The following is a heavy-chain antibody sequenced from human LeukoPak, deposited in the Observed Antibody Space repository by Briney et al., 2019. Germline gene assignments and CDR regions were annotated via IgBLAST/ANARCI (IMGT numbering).Heavy chain of an antibody. J-gene: IGHJ4*02. V-gene: IGHV3-23*01. Sequence: PGASLRLSCAASGFTFSNYAMSWVRQAPGKGLEWVSAITGSGGGTYYADSVKGRFTISRDNSKNTLYLQMNSLRAEDTAVYYCARDLRPYCSGGSCSGDYWGQGTLVTVSS. D-gene: IGHD2-15*01. CDR1: GFTFSNYA. CDR3: ARDLRPYCSGGSCSGDY. CDR2: ITGSGGGT.